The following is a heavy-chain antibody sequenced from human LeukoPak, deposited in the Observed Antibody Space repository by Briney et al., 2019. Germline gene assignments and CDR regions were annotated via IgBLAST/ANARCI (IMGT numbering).Heavy chain of an antibody. J-gene: IGHJ6*03. Sequence: ASVKVSCKASGYTFTGYYMHWVRQAPGQGLEWMGWINPNSGGTNYAQKFQGRVTMTRDTSISTAYMELSRLRSDDTAVYYCARAIVGATIDYMDVWGKGTTVTVSS. V-gene: IGHV1-2*02. CDR3: ARAIVGATIDYMDV. CDR1: GYTFTGYY. CDR2: INPNSGGT. D-gene: IGHD1-26*01.